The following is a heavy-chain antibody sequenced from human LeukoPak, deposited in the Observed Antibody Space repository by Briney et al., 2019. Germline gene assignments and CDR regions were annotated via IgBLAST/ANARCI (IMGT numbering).Heavy chain of an antibody. J-gene: IGHJ6*03. D-gene: IGHD3-10*01. CDR1: GGSISSGDYY. Sequence: SETLSLTCTVSGGSISSGDYYWSWIRQPPGKGLEWIGYIYYSGSTYYNPSLKSRVTISVDTSKNQFSLKLSSVTAADTAVYYCARGRMVRYYYYYYMDVWGKGTTVTVSS. V-gene: IGHV4-30-4*08. CDR3: ARGRMVRYYYYYYMDV. CDR2: IYYSGST.